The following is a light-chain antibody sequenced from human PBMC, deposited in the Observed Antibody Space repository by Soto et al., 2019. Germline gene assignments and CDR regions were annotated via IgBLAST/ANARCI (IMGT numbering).Light chain of an antibody. CDR3: QKYNSAPLT. Sequence: DIQMTQSPSSLSASVGDRVTITCRASQDINNFLAWYQQKPGKVPKLLIYAASTLQSGVPSRFSGSGSGTDFTLIISSLQPEDVATYSCQKYNSAPLTFGGGTKVEIK. J-gene: IGKJ4*01. V-gene: IGKV1-27*01. CDR2: AAS. CDR1: QDINNF.